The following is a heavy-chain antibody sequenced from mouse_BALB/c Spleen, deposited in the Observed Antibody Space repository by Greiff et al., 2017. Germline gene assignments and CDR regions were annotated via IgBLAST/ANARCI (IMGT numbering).Heavy chain of an antibody. CDR2: IWSGGST. J-gene: IGHJ4*01. CDR1: GFSLTSYG. Sequence: QVQLKQSGPGLVQPSQSLSITCTVSGFSLTSYGVHWVRQSPGKGLEWLGVIWSGGSTDYNAAFISRLSISKDNSKSQVFFKMNSLQANDTAIYYCDRKAVIATPAMDYWGQGTSVTVSS. CDR3: DRKAVIATPAMDY. V-gene: IGHV2-2*02. D-gene: IGHD1-1*01.